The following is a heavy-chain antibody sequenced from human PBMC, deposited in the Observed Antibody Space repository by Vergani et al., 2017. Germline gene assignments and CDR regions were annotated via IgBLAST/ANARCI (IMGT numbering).Heavy chain of an antibody. Sequence: QVQLEESGPGLVKPSETLSLTCTVSGGSFNTYYWSWIRQSPGKGLEWIGYIYSTGSTNYNPSLNSRVTMSVDTSKNLFSLKLRSVTAADTAVYFCARVMYRDEASTGYRLEGMDIWGQGTTVTISS. J-gene: IGHJ6*02. D-gene: IGHD3-9*01. CDR2: IYSTGST. V-gene: IGHV4-59*13. CDR1: GGSFNTYY. CDR3: ARVMYRDEASTGYRLEGMDI.